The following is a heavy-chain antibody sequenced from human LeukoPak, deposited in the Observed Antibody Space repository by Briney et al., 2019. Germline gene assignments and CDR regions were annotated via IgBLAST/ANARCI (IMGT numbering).Heavy chain of an antibody. D-gene: IGHD3-22*01. CDR2: IWYDGSNT. V-gene: IGHV3-33*01. Sequence: GGSLRLSCAASGFTFRSYGMHWVRQAPGKGLEWVAGIWYDGSNTFYGDSVKGRFTISGDDSKNTLYLQMNSLRAEDTAVYYCARGVGYYDSSGTIDYWGQGTLVTVSS. CDR1: GFTFRSYG. J-gene: IGHJ4*02. CDR3: ARGVGYYDSSGTIDY.